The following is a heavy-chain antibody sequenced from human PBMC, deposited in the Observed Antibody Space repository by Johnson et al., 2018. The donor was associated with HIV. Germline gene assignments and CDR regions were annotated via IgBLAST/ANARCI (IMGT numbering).Heavy chain of an antibody. CDR1: GLILSGYG. Sequence: QVQLVESGGGWIQPGGSLRLSCEASGLILSGYGLHWVRQAPGQGLEWVAVIWPDGSNRYYADSVKGRFTISRDNSRNKLFLQIHSLRAEDTAVYYCAKTPRSHAFDIWGQGTMVTVSS. CDR3: AKTPRSHAFDI. D-gene: IGHD2-15*01. J-gene: IGHJ3*02. CDR2: IWPDGSNR. V-gene: IGHV3-33*06.